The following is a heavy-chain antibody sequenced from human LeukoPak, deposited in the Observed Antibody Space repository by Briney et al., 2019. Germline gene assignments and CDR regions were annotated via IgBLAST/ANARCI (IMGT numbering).Heavy chain of an antibody. D-gene: IGHD2-21*02. CDR2: INPSGGST. Sequence: GASVKVSCKASGYTFTSYYMHWVRQAPGQGLEWMGIINPSGGSTSYAQKFQGRVTMTRDTSTSTVYMELSSLRSEDTAVYYCARDPVVVTATPMFDYWGQGTLVTVSS. V-gene: IGHV1-46*01. J-gene: IGHJ4*02. CDR1: GYTFTSYY. CDR3: ARDPVVVTATPMFDY.